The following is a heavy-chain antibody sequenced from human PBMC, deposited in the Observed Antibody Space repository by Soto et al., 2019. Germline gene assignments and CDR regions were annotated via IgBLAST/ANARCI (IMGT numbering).Heavy chain of an antibody. D-gene: IGHD2-2*01. CDR1: GGSISSGDYY. Sequence: TLSLTCTVSGGSISSGDYYWSWIRQPPGKGLEWIGYIYYSGSTYYAPSLKSRLTISLDTSKNQFSLKLSSVTAADTAVYYCARTAGYVYQLLFNYWGQGTLVTVSS. J-gene: IGHJ4*02. CDR3: ARTAGYVYQLLFNY. CDR2: IYYSGST. V-gene: IGHV4-30-4*01.